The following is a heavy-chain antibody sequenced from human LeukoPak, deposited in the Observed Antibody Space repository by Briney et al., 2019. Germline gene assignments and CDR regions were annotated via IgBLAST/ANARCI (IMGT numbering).Heavy chain of an antibody. V-gene: IGHV1-8*01. J-gene: IGHJ4*02. CDR3: ARVVRSGSYYETDY. CDR1: GYTFTSYD. Sequence: GASVKVSCKASGYTFTSYDINWVRQATGQGLEWMGWMNPNSGNTGYAQKFQGRVTMTRNTSISTAYMELSSLRSEDTAVYYCARVVRSGSYYETDYWGQRTLVTVSS. CDR2: MNPNSGNT. D-gene: IGHD1-26*01.